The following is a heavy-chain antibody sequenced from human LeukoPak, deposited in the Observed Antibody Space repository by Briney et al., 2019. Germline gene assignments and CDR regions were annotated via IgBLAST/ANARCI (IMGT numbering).Heavy chain of an antibody. Sequence: GGSLRLSCAASGFSFTDSWMTWVRQAAGKGLEWVANIKPDGSGRRYVDSVKGRFTIPRDTAKNSLYLHMSTLRADDTAVYYCARGWGGLWGQGTMVTVSS. CDR1: GFSFTDSW. CDR2: IKPDGSGR. CDR3: ARGWGGL. V-gene: IGHV3-7*01. J-gene: IGHJ3*01. D-gene: IGHD7-27*01.